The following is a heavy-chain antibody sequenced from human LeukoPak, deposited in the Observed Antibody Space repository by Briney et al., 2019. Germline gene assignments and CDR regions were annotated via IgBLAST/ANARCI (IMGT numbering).Heavy chain of an antibody. D-gene: IGHD4-23*01. Sequence: SVNVSCKASGGTFSSYAISWVRQAPGQGLEWMGGIIPIFGTANYAQKFQGRVTITADESTSTAYMELSSLRSEDTAVYYCARDRPVDIGGNSEYYFDYWGQGTLVTVSS. J-gene: IGHJ4*02. CDR2: IIPIFGTA. V-gene: IGHV1-69*13. CDR3: ARDRPVDIGGNSEYYFDY. CDR1: GGTFSSYA.